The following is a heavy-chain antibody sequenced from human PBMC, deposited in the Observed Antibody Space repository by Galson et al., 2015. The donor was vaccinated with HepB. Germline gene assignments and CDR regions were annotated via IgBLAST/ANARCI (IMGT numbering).Heavy chain of an antibody. Sequence: SVKVSCKASGYTFISYDINWVRQAPGQGLEWMGWMNPNSGNTHYAQNFQGRVTMTSNTSINTAFLEMSGLRSEHTAVYYCARRRGGGGWDAAFDVWGQGTLVSVSS. V-gene: IGHV1-8*01. J-gene: IGHJ4*02. CDR3: ARRRGGGGWDAAFDV. D-gene: IGHD6-19*01. CDR1: GYTFISYD. CDR2: MNPNSGNT.